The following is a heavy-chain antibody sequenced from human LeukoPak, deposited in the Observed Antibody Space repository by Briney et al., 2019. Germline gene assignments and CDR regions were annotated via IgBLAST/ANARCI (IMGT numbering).Heavy chain of an antibody. D-gene: IGHD6-13*01. J-gene: IGHJ4*02. CDR3: AKDSSLAAADY. CDR1: GFTFSNYG. V-gene: IGHV3-30*18. Sequence: GRSLRLSCAASGFTFSNYGMHWVRQAPGKGLEWVAVISYDGSNKYYADSVKGRFTISRDNSKNTLYLQMNSLRAEDTAVYYCAKDSSLAAADYWGQGTLVAVFS. CDR2: ISYDGSNK.